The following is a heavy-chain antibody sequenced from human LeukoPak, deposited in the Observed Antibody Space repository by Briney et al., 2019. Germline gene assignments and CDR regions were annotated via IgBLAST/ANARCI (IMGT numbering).Heavy chain of an antibody. D-gene: IGHD1-26*01. J-gene: IGHJ4*02. CDR2: ISGSGGST. V-gene: IGHV3-23*01. Sequence: PGGSLRLSRAASGFTFTSYAMSWVRQAPGKGLEWVSAISGSGGSTYYADSVKGRFTISSDNSKNTLYLQMNSLRAEDTAVYYCAKRGAEVGATVAPGDYWGQGTLVTVSS. CDR3: AKRGAEVGATVAPGDY. CDR1: GFTFTSYA.